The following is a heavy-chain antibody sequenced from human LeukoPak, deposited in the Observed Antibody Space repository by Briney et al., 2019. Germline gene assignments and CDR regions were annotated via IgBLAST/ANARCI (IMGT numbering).Heavy chain of an antibody. CDR1: GGPITNYY. CDR3: ARGRYDTSGYPDDF. D-gene: IGHD3-22*01. J-gene: IGHJ4*02. V-gene: IGHV4-59*08. Sequence: SETLPLTCTVSGGPITNYYWGWFRQPPGKVLEWIGYIYYSGSTNYNPSLKNRVTISVDTSKIQISLKLSSVTAADTAVYYCARGRYDTSGYPDDFWGQGTLVTVSS. CDR2: IYYSGST.